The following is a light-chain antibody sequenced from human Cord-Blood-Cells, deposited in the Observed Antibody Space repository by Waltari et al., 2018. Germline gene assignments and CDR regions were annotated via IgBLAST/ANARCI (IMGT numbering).Light chain of an antibody. V-gene: IGKV1-39*01. CDR3: QQSYSTPFT. CDR1: QSISSY. Sequence: DIQMTQSPSSLSASVEDRVTITCRASQSISSYLNWYQQKPGKAPKLLIYAASSLQSGVPSRFSGRGSGTDFTLTISSLQPEDFATYYCQQSYSTPFTFGPGTKVDIK. J-gene: IGKJ3*01. CDR2: AAS.